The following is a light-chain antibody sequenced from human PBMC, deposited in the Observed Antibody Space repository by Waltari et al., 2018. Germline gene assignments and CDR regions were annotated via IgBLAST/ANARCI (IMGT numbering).Light chain of an antibody. CDR1: NIGRKS. J-gene: IGLJ3*02. CDR3: QVWDSSSVQGV. V-gene: IGLV3-21*04. CDR2: YDS. Sequence: SYVLTQPPSVSVAPGKTARITCGGNNIGRKSVHWYQQKPGQAPVVVIYYDSDRPSGIPERFSGSNSGNTATLTISGVEAGDEADYYCQVWDSSSVQGVFGGGTKLTVL.